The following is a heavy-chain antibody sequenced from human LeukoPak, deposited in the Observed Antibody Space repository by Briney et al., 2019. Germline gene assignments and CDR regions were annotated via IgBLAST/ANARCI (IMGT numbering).Heavy chain of an antibody. D-gene: IGHD6-6*01. J-gene: IGHJ6*03. CDR1: GGSISSSSYF. V-gene: IGHV4-39*07. CDR2: IYYSGST. CDR3: ARALVGSSSGYFYYYMDV. Sequence: PSETLSLTCTVSGGSISSSSYFWGWIRQPPGKGLEWIGSIYYSGSTYYNPSLKSRVTISVDTSKNQFSLNLSSVTAADTAVYYCARALVGSSSGYFYYYMDVWGKRTTVTVSS.